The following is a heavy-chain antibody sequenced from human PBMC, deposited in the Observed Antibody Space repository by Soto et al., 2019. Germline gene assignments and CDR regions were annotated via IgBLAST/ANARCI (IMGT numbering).Heavy chain of an antibody. D-gene: IGHD3-10*01. CDR1: GFTFSAVY. J-gene: IGHJ4*02. Sequence: QVQLEESGGGLVKPGGSLRLSCAASGFTFSAVYMSWIRQAPNKGLEYISYISSSGTSATYADSVKGRFTISRDNAKNSLYLQTNSLRAEDTAVYYCARDRGAVTGQYSDYWGQGALVTVSS. CDR3: ARDRGAVTGQYSDY. CDR2: ISSSGTSA. V-gene: IGHV3-11*05.